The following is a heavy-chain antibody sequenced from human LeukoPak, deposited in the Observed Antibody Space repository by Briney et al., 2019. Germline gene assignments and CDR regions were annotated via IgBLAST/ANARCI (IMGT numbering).Heavy chain of an antibody. J-gene: IGHJ6*03. V-gene: IGHV1-18*01. CDR1: GYTFTSYG. D-gene: IGHD1-26*01. CDR2: ISAYNGNT. Sequence: ASVKVSCKASGYTFTSYGISWVRQAPGQGLEWMGWISAYNGNTNYAQKLQGRVTMTTDTSTSTAYMELRSLRSDDTAVYYCARDRGATKDNYYMDVWGKGTTVTVSS. CDR3: ARDRGATKDNYYMDV.